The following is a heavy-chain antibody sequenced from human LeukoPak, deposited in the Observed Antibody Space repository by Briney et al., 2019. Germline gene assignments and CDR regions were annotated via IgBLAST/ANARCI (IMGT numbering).Heavy chain of an antibody. V-gene: IGHV4-39*07. CDR2: IYYSGST. CDR3: ARIVRSSTSWHIYRGDYYYYMDV. Sequence: PSETLSLTCTVSGGSISSSNYYWGWIRQPPGKGLEWIGSIYYSGSTYYSPSLKSRVTISVDTSKNQFSLKLSSVTAADTAVYYCARIVRSSTSWHIYRGDYYYYMDVWGKGTTVTVSS. D-gene: IGHD2-2*01. J-gene: IGHJ6*03. CDR1: GGSISSSNYY.